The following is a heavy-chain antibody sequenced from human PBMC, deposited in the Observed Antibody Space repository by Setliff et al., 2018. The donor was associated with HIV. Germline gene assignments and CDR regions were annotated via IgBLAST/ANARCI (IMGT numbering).Heavy chain of an antibody. CDR1: GHTFTNVD. V-gene: IGHV1-8*01. Sequence: GASVKVSCKASGHTFTNVDIQWLRRATGQGLEWMGWMNPNSGVSGYAQKFQGRVTMTGNTSISTAYMELSSLRSEDTAVYYCARGGGGYYYVGAVDIWGQGTVVTVS. J-gene: IGHJ3*02. CDR2: MNPNSGVS. CDR3: ARGGGGYYYVGAVDI. D-gene: IGHD3-22*01.